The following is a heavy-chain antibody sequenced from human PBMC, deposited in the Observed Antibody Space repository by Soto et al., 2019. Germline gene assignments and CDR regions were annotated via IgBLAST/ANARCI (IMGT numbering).Heavy chain of an antibody. D-gene: IGHD4-17*01. CDR3: ARDLGDYGYYYYGMDV. CDR2: IYYSGST. V-gene: IGHV4-31*03. Sequence: QVQLQESGPGLVKPSQTLSLTCTVSGGSISSGGYYWSWIRQHPGKGLEWIGYIYYSGSTYYNPSLKSRVTISVDTSKNQFSLKLSSVTAADTAVYYCARDLGDYGYYYYGMDVWGQGTTVTVSS. CDR1: GGSISSGGYY. J-gene: IGHJ6*02.